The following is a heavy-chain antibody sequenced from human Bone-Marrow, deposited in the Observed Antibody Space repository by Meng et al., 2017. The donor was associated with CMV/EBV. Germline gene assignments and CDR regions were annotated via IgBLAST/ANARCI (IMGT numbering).Heavy chain of an antibody. CDR3: ARYSGYCSSTSCYTPY. J-gene: IGHJ4*02. D-gene: IGHD2-2*02. V-gene: IGHV1-2*02. CDR1: GYTFTGYY. CDR2: INPNSGGT. Sequence: ASVKVSCKASGYTFTGYYIHWVRQAPGQGLEWMGWINPNSGGTNYAQKFQGRVTMTRDTSISTAYMELSRLRSDDTAVYYCARYSGYCSSTSCYTPYWGQGTLVTVSS.